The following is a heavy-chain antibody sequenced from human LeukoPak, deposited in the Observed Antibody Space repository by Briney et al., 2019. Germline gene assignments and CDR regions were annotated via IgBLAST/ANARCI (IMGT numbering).Heavy chain of an antibody. D-gene: IGHD3-3*01. J-gene: IGHJ6*03. CDR3: ARDEPLRFLEWLSGYYYYMDV. CDR1: GGTFSSYA. V-gene: IGHV1-69*13. CDR2: IIPIFGPA. Sequence: SVKVSCKASGGTFSSYAISWVRQAPGQGLEWMGGIIPIFGPANYAQKFQGRVTITADESTSTAYMELSSLRSEDTAVYYCARDEPLRFLEWLSGYYYYMDVWGKGTTVTVSS.